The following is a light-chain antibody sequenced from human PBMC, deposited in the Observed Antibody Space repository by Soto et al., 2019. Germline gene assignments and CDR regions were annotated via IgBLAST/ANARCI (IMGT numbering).Light chain of an antibody. Sequence: QSALTQPASVSVSPGQSITISCTGTSSDVGGYNYVSWYQQHPGIAPKLLIYGVTNRPSGVSTRFSGSKSGNTASLTISGLQAEDEAYYHCSSYTSASTMLYLFGTGTKLTVL. V-gene: IGLV2-14*01. CDR2: GVT. CDR3: SSYTSASTMLYL. J-gene: IGLJ1*01. CDR1: SSDVGGYNY.